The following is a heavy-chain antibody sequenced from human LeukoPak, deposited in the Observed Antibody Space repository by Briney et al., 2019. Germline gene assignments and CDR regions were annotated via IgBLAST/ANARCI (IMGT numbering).Heavy chain of an antibody. Sequence: PRASVKVSCKASGGTFSSYAISWVRQAPGQGLEWMGGIIPIFGTANYAQKFQGRVTITADESTSTAYMELSSLRSEDTAVYYCARQLGYCSGGSCYTPYYFDYWGQGTLVTVFS. V-gene: IGHV1-69*13. D-gene: IGHD2-15*01. J-gene: IGHJ4*02. CDR1: GGTFSSYA. CDR3: ARQLGYCSGGSCYTPYYFDY. CDR2: IIPIFGTA.